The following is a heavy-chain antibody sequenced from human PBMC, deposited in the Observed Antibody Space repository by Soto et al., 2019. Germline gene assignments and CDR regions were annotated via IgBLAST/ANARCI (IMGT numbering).Heavy chain of an antibody. CDR2: MNPNSGNT. Sequence: QVQLVQSGAEVKKPGASVKVSCKASGYTFTSYDINWVRQATGQGLEWMGWMNPNSGNTGYAQKFQGRATMTRNPSIRTAYMELSSLRSEDTAVYYCATSYYDFWSGYYDDAFDIWGQGTMVTVSS. CDR3: ATSYYDFWSGYYDDAFDI. V-gene: IGHV1-8*01. J-gene: IGHJ3*02. D-gene: IGHD3-3*01. CDR1: GYTFTSYD.